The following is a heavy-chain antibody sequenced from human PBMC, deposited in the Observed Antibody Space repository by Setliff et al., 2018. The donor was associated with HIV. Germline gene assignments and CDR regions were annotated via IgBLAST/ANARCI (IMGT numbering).Heavy chain of an antibody. CDR1: GFTFSSYW. D-gene: IGHD1-26*01. V-gene: IGHV3-7*01. Sequence: GGSLGLSCAASGFTFSSYWISWVRQAPGKGLEWVANINRDGSETYYLDPVKGRFTISRDNAKNSLYLQMNSLRVDDTAVYYCARDSGTVVGATGPGYWGQGTLVTVSS. CDR3: ARDSGTVVGATGPGY. CDR2: INRDGSET. J-gene: IGHJ4*02.